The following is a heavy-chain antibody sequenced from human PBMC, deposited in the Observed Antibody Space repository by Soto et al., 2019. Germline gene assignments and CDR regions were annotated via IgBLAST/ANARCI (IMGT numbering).Heavy chain of an antibody. Sequence: QVQLVQSGAEVKKPGASVKVSCKASGYTFTSYDITWVRQATGQGLEWRGWMNPNSGNTGYAQKFQGRVTMTRNTSISTAYMALSSLRSEETAAYYCARETTSYGMDVWGQGTTVTVSS. CDR2: MNPNSGNT. CDR1: GYTFTSYD. CDR3: ARETTSYGMDV. V-gene: IGHV1-8*01. D-gene: IGHD1-1*01. J-gene: IGHJ6*02.